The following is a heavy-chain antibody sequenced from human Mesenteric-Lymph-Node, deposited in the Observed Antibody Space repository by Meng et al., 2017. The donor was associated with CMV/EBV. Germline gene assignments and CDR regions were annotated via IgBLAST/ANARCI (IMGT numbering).Heavy chain of an antibody. D-gene: IGHD1-26*01. CDR1: GFTFSSYG. Sequence: GESLKISCAASGFTFSSYGMHWVRQAPGKGLEWVAVISYDGSNKYYADSVRGRFTISRDNSKNTLYLQMNSLRAEDMALYYCAKDMGWELLSGSYFDYWGQGTLVTVSS. CDR2: ISYDGSNK. J-gene: IGHJ4*02. CDR3: AKDMGWELLSGSYFDY. V-gene: IGHV3-30*19.